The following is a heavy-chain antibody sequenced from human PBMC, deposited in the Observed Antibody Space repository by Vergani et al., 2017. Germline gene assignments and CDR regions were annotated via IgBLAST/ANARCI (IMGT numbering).Heavy chain of an antibody. Sequence: QVQLQESGPGLVKPSETLSLTCAVSGYSISSGYYWGWIRQPPGKGLEWIGSIYHSGSTSYNPSLKSRVTISVDTSKNQFSLKLSSVTAADTAVYYCARVRAGDHYFDYWGQGTLVTVSS. CDR1: GYSISSGYY. CDR3: ARVRAGDHYFDY. J-gene: IGHJ4*02. V-gene: IGHV4-38-2*01. CDR2: IYHSGST. D-gene: IGHD7-27*01.